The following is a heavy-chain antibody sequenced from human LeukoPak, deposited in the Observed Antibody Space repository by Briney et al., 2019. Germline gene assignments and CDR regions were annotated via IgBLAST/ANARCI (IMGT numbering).Heavy chain of an antibody. V-gene: IGHV3-23*01. Sequence: PGGSLRLSCAACGFIFSSYSMSWARQAPGKGLEWVSAISGSGGSTYYADSVKGRFTISRDNSKNTLYLQMNSLRAEDTAVYYCAKLVVVVSAAIGGRYFDYWGQGTLVTVSS. J-gene: IGHJ4*02. D-gene: IGHD2-2*02. CDR2: ISGSGGST. CDR1: GFIFSSYS. CDR3: AKLVVVVSAAIGGRYFDY.